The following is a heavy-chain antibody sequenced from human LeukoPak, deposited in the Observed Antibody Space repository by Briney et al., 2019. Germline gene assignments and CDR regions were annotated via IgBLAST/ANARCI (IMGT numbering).Heavy chain of an antibody. V-gene: IGHV4-59*01. Sequence: GTPSLTCTVSGGYISSYQCRWIRPPPGEGLGWVGDNYCSGNTNYNPSRKSRVTISVVTSKNQFSLKLSSVTAAGTAVYYCASAQPDYYYCSGYCYHFDYWGQGTLVTVSS. CDR1: GGYISSYQ. D-gene: IGHD3-22*01. J-gene: IGHJ4*02. CDR3: ASAQPDYYYCSGYCYHFDY. CDR2: NYCSGNT.